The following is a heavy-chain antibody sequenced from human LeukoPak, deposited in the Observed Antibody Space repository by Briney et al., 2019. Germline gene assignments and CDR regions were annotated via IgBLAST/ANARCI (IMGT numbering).Heavy chain of an antibody. D-gene: IGHD3-10*01. Sequence: GGSLRLSCAASGFTFSSYSMNWVRQAPGKGLEWVPSISSSSSYIYYADSVKGRFTISRDNAKNSLYLQMDSLRAEDTAVYYCARDSPFMVRGAIDYWGQGTLVTVSS. CDR2: ISSSSSYI. CDR3: ARDSPFMVRGAIDY. V-gene: IGHV3-21*01. CDR1: GFTFSSYS. J-gene: IGHJ4*02.